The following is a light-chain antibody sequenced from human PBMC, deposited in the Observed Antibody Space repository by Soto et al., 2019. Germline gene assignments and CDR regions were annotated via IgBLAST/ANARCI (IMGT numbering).Light chain of an antibody. CDR3: QQRGNKPYT. CDR2: DAS. V-gene: IGKV3-11*01. Sequence: EIVLTQSPGTLSLSPGERATLSCRASQSVSTTLAWYQQKPGQAPRLLIYDASNRATGIPARFSGSGSGTDFTLPISSLEAEDFAVYFCQQRGNKPYTFGQGTKLEIK. J-gene: IGKJ2*01. CDR1: QSVSTT.